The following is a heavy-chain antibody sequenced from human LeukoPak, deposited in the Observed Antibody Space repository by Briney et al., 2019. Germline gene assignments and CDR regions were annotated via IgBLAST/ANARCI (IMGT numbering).Heavy chain of an antibody. CDR1: GVPSADYT. V-gene: IGHV3-43*01. CDR3: AKDSGYGDYVGGYCYMDV. D-gene: IGHD4-17*01. J-gene: IGHJ6*03. Sequence: GGSLRLSCAASGVPSADYTMCWVRHAPGKGLEWVSLISWDGGSTCYADSVMGRFTISRDNSKNSLYLQMNSLRTEDTALYYCAKDSGYGDYVGGYCYMDVWGKGTTVTVSS. CDR2: ISWDGGST.